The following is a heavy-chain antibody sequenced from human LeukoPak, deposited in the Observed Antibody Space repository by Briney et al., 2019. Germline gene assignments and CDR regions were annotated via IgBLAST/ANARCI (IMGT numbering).Heavy chain of an antibody. CDR3: ARVVSYYDSSGRVTDAFDI. Sequence: GGSLRLSCAASGLTFSSYWMSWVRQAPGKGLEWVANIKQDGSEKYYVDSVKGRFTISRDNAKNSLYLQMNSLRAEDTAVYYCARVVSYYDSSGRVTDAFDIWGQGTMVTVSS. CDR1: GLTFSSYW. J-gene: IGHJ3*02. D-gene: IGHD3-22*01. CDR2: IKQDGSEK. V-gene: IGHV3-7*01.